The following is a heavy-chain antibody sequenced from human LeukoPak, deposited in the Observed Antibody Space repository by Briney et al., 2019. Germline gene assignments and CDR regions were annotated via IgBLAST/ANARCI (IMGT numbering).Heavy chain of an antibody. J-gene: IGHJ5*02. CDR2: INWNGGST. D-gene: IGHD6-13*01. CDR1: GFTFDDYG. CDR3: TRGAAAGIMGWFDP. V-gene: IGHV3-20*04. Sequence: GGSLRLSCAASGFTFDDYGMSWVRQAPGKGLEWVSGINWNGGSTGYADSVKGRFTISRDNAKNSLYLQMNSLTADDTAIYLCTRGAAAGIMGWFDPWGQGTLVTVYS.